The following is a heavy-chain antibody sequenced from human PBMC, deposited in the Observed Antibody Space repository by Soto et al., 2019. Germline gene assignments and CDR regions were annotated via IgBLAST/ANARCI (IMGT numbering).Heavy chain of an antibody. J-gene: IGHJ4*01. CDR1: GGSMSEYF. V-gene: IGHV4-59*01. Sequence: SETLSVTCSVSGGSMSEYFWSWIRQSPGKGLEWIGYIYYLGSTDYNPSLKSRVTISVDTSKRQFSLRLTSVTAADTAVYYCARDGYDGSGSPYPAYWGPGTQVTVSS. CDR3: ARDGYDGSGSPYPAY. D-gene: IGHD3-10*01. CDR2: IYYLGST.